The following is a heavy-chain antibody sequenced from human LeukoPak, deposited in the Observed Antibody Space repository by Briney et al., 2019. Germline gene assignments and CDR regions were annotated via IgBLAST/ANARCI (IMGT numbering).Heavy chain of an antibody. V-gene: IGHV1-18*04. J-gene: IGHJ4*02. CDR3: ARPNTEATGYYFDY. CDR1: GYTFTGYY. Sequence: ASVKVSCKASGYTFTGYYMQWVRQAPGQGLEWMGWISTYGGSTNYAQNLQGRVTVTTDTSTSTVYMELRSLRSDDTAVYYCARPNTEATGYYFDYWGQGTLVTVSS. D-gene: IGHD1-1*01. CDR2: ISTYGGST.